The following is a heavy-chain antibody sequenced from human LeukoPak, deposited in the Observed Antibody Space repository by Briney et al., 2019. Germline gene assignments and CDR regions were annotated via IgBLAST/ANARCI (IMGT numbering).Heavy chain of an antibody. Sequence: GGSLRLSCAASGFTFDDYAMHWVRQAPGKGLEWVSGISWNSGSIGYADSVKGRFTISRDNAKNSLYLQMNSLRAEDTALYYCSSWYLTEGAFDIWGQGTMVTVSS. V-gene: IGHV3-9*01. D-gene: IGHD2-15*01. CDR3: SSWYLTEGAFDI. CDR1: GFTFDDYA. J-gene: IGHJ3*02. CDR2: ISWNSGSI.